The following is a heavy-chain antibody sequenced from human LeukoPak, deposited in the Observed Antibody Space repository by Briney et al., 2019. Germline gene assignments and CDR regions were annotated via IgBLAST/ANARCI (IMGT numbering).Heavy chain of an antibody. Sequence: SETLSLTCTVSGGSISGGNYYWSWIRQPAGKGLEWIGRIYTSGSTNYSPSLKSRVTISVDTSKNQFSLKLSSVTAADTAVYYCAREKDCSSISCYDDYYYTDVWGKGTTVTVSS. CDR2: IYTSGST. J-gene: IGHJ6*03. V-gene: IGHV4-61*02. CDR1: GGSISGGNYY. CDR3: AREKDCSSISCYDDYYYTDV. D-gene: IGHD2-2*01.